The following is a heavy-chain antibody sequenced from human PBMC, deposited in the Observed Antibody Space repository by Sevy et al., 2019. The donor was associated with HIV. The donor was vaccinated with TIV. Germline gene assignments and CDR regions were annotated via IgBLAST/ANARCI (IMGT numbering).Heavy chain of an antibody. Sequence: ASVKVSCKASGDTFTNNYIHWVRQAPGQGLEWMGMVDPSAGNTTYAQKFQGRVTMTRDTSTSILYMDLSSLRSEDTAVYYNVRADPDQHFDSWGQGTLVTVSS. CDR1: GDTFTNNY. V-gene: IGHV1-46*01. J-gene: IGHJ4*02. CDR3: VRADPDQHFDS. CDR2: VDPSAGNT.